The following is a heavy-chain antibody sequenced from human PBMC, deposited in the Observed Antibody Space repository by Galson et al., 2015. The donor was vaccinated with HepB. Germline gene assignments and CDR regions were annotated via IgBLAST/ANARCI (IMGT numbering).Heavy chain of an antibody. V-gene: IGHV3-48*02. Sequence: SLRLSCAASGFTFSSYSMNWVRQAPGKGLEWVSYISSSSSTIYYADSVKGRFTISRDNAKNSLYLQMNSLRDEDTAVYYCASDHVVVTADDALDIWGQGTMVTVSS. CDR3: ASDHVVVTADDALDI. D-gene: IGHD2-21*02. J-gene: IGHJ3*02. CDR1: GFTFSSYS. CDR2: ISSSSSTI.